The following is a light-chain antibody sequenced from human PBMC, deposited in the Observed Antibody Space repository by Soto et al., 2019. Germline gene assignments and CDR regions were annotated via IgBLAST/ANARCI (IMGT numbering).Light chain of an antibody. CDR3: QQSYSTSVT. CDR2: AAS. J-gene: IGKJ1*01. Sequence: VNMTLSASPLSETEAYRVTIPRRASQSISSYLNWYQQKKGKAPKLMIYAASSLQSGVPSRFSGSGSGTDFNLTISSLQPEDFATYYCQQSYSTSVTFGQGTKVDIK. V-gene: IGKV1-39*01. CDR1: QSISSY.